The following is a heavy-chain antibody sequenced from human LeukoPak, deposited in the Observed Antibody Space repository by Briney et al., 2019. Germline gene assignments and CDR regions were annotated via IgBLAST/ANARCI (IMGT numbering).Heavy chain of an antibody. CDR1: GFTFSDYN. D-gene: IGHD2-15*01. CDR2: ISRSGSTK. J-gene: IGHJ6*03. CDR3: ARVLRYCSGGNCYSGGLGYKDV. Sequence: KPGGSQRLSCAASGFTFSDYNMRWIRQARGKGLEWVSSISRSGSTKYYADSVKGRFTISRDNAKNSLFLQMNSLRAEDTAVYYCARVLRYCSGGNCYSGGLGYKDVWGKGTTVTISS. V-gene: IGHV3-11*01.